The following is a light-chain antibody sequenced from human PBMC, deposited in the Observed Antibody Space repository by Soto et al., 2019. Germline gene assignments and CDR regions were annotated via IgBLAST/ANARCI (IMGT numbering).Light chain of an antibody. CDR3: CSYASGGTYV. Sequence: QSVLTQPPSVSGAPGQRVTISCTGSSSNIGAGYDVHWYQQLPGTAPKLLIYGNSNRPSGVPDRFSGSKSGTSASLAITGLQAEDEADYYCCSYASGGTYVFGTGTKLTVL. J-gene: IGLJ1*01. CDR2: GNS. V-gene: IGLV1-40*01. CDR1: SSNIGAGYD.